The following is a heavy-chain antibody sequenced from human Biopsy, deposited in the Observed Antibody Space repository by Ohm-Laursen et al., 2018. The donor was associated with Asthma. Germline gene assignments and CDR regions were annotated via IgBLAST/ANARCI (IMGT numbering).Heavy chain of an antibody. D-gene: IGHD1-26*01. CDR2: ISFDGSNK. V-gene: IGHV3-30*18. Sequence: SLRLSCTAPGFTFSNYGMHWVRQAPGKGLDWVAVISFDGSNKNYTDSVKGRFTISRDNSRNTLHLQMNSLRAEDAAVYYCAKDVFPGWELRRGPDYWGQGTLVTVSS. CDR1: GFTFSNYG. CDR3: AKDVFPGWELRRGPDY. J-gene: IGHJ4*02.